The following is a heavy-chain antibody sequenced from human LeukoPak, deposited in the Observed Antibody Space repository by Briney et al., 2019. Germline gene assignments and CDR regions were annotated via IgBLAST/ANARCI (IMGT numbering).Heavy chain of an antibody. J-gene: IGHJ4*02. V-gene: IGHV3-30*18. CDR3: AKDRYSSGLYYFDN. Sequence: SCKASGFTFTSYYMHWVRQAPGKGLEWMAMISFDGDDKYYADSVKGRLTISRDNAKNTVYLQVSSLRVEDTAMYYCAKDRYSSGLYYFDNWGQGTLVTVSS. CDR1: GFTFTSYY. D-gene: IGHD6-19*01. CDR2: ISFDGDDK.